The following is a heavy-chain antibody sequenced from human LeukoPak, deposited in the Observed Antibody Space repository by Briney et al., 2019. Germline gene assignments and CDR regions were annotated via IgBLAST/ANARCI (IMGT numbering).Heavy chain of an antibody. Sequence: SGTLSLTCTVSGGSISTYYWSWIRQPPGKGLEWIGYIYYSGSTNYNPSLKSRVTISVDTSKNQFSLKLSSVTAADTAVYYCARGIILYSSSWYGGQGNWFDPWGQGTLVTVSS. V-gene: IGHV4-59*12. CDR3: ARGIILYSSSWYGGQGNWFDP. J-gene: IGHJ5*02. CDR2: IYYSGST. CDR1: GGSISTYY. D-gene: IGHD6-13*01.